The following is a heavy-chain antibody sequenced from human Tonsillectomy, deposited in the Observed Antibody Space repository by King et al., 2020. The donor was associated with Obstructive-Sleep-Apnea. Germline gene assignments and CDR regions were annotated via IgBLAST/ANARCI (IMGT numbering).Heavy chain of an antibody. Sequence: VQLVESGGGLIKPGGSLRLSCAASGFTFSNAWMSWVRQAPGKGLEWVGRIKSKTDGGTTDYAAPVKGRFTISRDDSKNTLYLQMNSLKTEDTAVYYCTTGYYDFWSGYSYYYGMDVWGHGTTVTVSS. CDR3: TTGYYDFWSGYSYYYGMDV. CDR2: IKSKTDGGTT. V-gene: IGHV3-15*01. J-gene: IGHJ6*02. CDR1: GFTFSNAW. D-gene: IGHD3-3*01.